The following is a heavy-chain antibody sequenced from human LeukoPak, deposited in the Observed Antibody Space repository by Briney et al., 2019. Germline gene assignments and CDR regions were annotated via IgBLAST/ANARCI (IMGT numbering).Heavy chain of an antibody. CDR1: GYSISSGYY. V-gene: IGHV4-38-2*02. CDR2: IYHSGST. Sequence: SETLSLTCTVSGYSISSGYYWGWIRQPPGKGLEWIGSIYHSGSTYYNPSLKSRVTISVDTSKNQFSLKLSSVTAADTAVYYCATLPTSYYYYYMDVWGKGTAVTVSS. CDR3: ATLPTSYYYYYMDV. J-gene: IGHJ6*03.